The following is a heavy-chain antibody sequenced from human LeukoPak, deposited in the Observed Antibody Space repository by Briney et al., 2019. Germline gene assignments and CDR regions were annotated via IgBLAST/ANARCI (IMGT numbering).Heavy chain of an antibody. CDR1: GYSFTSYW. Sequence: GESLQISCKGSGYSFTSYWIGWVRQMPGKGLEWMGIIYPGDSDTRYSPSFQGQVTISADKSISTAYLQWSSLKASDTAMYYCARLIFEYSSSSAVRYFDYWGQGTLVTVSS. D-gene: IGHD6-6*01. J-gene: IGHJ4*02. CDR3: ARLIFEYSSSSAVRYFDY. V-gene: IGHV5-51*01. CDR2: IYPGDSDT.